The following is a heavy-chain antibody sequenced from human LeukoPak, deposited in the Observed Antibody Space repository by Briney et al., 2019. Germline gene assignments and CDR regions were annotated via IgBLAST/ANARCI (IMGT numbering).Heavy chain of an antibody. CDR1: GGSFSGYY. CDR2: INHRENT. D-gene: IGHD3-22*01. CDR3: ARGPADYDSSGYYYRNAVDI. Sequence: SETLSLTCAVYGGSFSGYYWNWIRQPPGKGLEWIGEINHRENTNYNPSLKSRATVSLDTSKNQVSLELTSVTAADPAVYYCARGPADYDSSGYYYRNAVDIWGQGTMVTVSS. V-gene: IGHV4-34*01. J-gene: IGHJ3*02.